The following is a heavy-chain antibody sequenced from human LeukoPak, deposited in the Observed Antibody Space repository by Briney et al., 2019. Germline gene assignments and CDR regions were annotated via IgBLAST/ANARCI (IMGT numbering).Heavy chain of an antibody. Sequence: GRSLRLSCTASGFTFGDYALSWFRQAPGKGLEWVSAISGSGGSTYYADSVKGRFTISRDNSKNTLYLQMNSLRAEDTAVYYCAVVVVAAMSFDYWGQGTLVTVSS. CDR3: AVVVVAAMSFDY. D-gene: IGHD2-15*01. CDR1: GFTFGDYA. V-gene: IGHV3-23*01. J-gene: IGHJ4*02. CDR2: ISGSGGST.